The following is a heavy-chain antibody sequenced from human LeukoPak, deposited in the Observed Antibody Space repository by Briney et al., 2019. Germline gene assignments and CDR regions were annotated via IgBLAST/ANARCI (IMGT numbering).Heavy chain of an antibody. V-gene: IGHV4-59*01. CDR1: GGSISSYY. J-gene: IGHJ5*02. CDR2: IYYSGST. Sequence: PSETLSLTCTVSGGSISSYYWSWIRQPPGKGLEWIGYIYYSGSTNYNPSLKSRVTISVDTSKNQFSLKLSSVTAAVTAVYYCARVVDYYGSGSYYITPGWFDPWGQGTLVTVSS. D-gene: IGHD3-10*01. CDR3: ARVVDYYGSGSYYITPGWFDP.